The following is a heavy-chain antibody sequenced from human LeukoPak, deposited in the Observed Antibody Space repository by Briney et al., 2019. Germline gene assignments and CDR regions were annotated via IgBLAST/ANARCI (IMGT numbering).Heavy chain of an antibody. CDR1: GYSFTTYW. CDR3: AITYCSSTSCPMGY. D-gene: IGHD2-2*01. V-gene: IGHV5-51*01. Sequence: GESLKISCKASGYSFTTYWIGWVRQVPGKGLEWVGIIYPADSTAKYSPSFQGQVTISADKSISTAYLQWSSLKASDTAMYYCAITYCSSTSCPMGYWGQGTLVTVSS. J-gene: IGHJ4*02. CDR2: IYPADSTA.